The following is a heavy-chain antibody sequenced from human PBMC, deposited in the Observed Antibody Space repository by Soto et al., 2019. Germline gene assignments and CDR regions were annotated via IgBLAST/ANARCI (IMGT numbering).Heavy chain of an antibody. D-gene: IGHD6-13*01. V-gene: IGHV3-21*01. J-gene: IGHJ4*02. CDR2: ISPSGSYI. CDR3: ARCDYSARCKFDY. Sequence: GGSLRLSCAASGFTFSTYSMNWVRQAPGKVLEWVSSISPSGSYIYYADPVKGRFTISRDNALDSLYLQMNSLRAEDTAVYYCARCDYSARCKFDYWGQGTLVTVSS. CDR1: GFTFSTYS.